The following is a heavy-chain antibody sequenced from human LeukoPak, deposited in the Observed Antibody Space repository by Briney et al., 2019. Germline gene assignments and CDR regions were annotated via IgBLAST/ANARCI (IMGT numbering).Heavy chain of an antibody. J-gene: IGHJ4*02. CDR1: GFTFSSYS. D-gene: IGHD3/OR15-3a*01. CDR2: ISSSSSYI. V-gene: IGHV3-21*01. Sequence: AGGSLRLSCAASGFTFSSYSMNWVRQAPGKGLEWVSSISSSSSYIYYADSVKGLFTISRDNAKNSLYLQMNSLRAEDTAVYYCARDWDWGSPFDYWGQGTLVTVSS. CDR3: ARDWDWGSPFDY.